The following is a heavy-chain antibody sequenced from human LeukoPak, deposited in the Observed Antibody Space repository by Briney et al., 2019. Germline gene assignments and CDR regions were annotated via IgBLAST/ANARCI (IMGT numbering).Heavy chain of an antibody. J-gene: IGHJ4*02. CDR1: GGSISSSSYY. CDR3: AREEIYSSSWFYFDY. D-gene: IGHD6-13*01. V-gene: IGHV4-39*07. Sequence: SETLSLTCTVSGGSISSSSYYWGWIRQPPGKGLEWIGSIYYSGSTYYNPSLKSRVTISVDTSKNQFSLKLSSVTAADTAVYYCAREEIYSSSWFYFDYWGQGTLVTVSS. CDR2: IYYSGST.